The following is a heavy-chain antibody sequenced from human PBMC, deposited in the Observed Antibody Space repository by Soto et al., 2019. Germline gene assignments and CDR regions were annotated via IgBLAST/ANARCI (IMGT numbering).Heavy chain of an antibody. CDR3: ARATAIATVEH. V-gene: IGHV4-31*03. CDR1: GGSISSGGYY. D-gene: IGHD2-15*01. Sequence: QVQLQESGPGLVKPSQTLSLTCTVSGGSISSGGYYWSWIRQHPGMGLEWIGYISYSGSTYYNPSLKSRVTISVDTSKNQFSLKLSSVTAADTAVYDCARATAIATVEHWGQGTLVTVSS. CDR2: ISYSGST. J-gene: IGHJ4*02.